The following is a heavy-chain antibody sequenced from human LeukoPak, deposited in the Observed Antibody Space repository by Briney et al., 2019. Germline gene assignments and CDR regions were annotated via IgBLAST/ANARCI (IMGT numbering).Heavy chain of an antibody. CDR3: AKVRAARPDGYYFDY. D-gene: IGHD6-6*01. CDR2: IKQDGSEM. V-gene: IGHV3-7*03. Sequence: LTGGSLRLSCAASEFTFSNYWMTWVRQAPGKGLEWVANIKQDGSEMYYVDSVKGRFTISRDNSKNTLYLQMNSLRAEDTAVYYCAKVRAARPDGYYFDYWGQGTLVTVSS. J-gene: IGHJ4*02. CDR1: EFTFSNYW.